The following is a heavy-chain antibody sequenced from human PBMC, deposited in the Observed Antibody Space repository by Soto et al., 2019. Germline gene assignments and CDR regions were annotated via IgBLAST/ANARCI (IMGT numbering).Heavy chain of an antibody. J-gene: IGHJ1*01. CDR2: ISGSGGST. CDR3: AKGSSSWYGGGY. Sequence: SGGSLRLSCAASGFTFSSDAMSWVRQAPGKGLEWVSAISGSGGSTYYADSVKGRFTISRDNSKNTLYLQMNSLGAEDTAVYYGAKGSSSWYGGGYWGQGTLVTVSS. V-gene: IGHV3-23*01. D-gene: IGHD6-13*01. CDR1: GFTFSSDA.